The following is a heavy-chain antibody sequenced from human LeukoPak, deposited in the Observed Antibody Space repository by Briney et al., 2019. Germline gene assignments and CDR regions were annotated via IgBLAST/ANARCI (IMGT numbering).Heavy chain of an antibody. CDR3: ARDGRHTAMGY. V-gene: IGHV3-23*01. Sequence: GGSLRLSCTASGFIFSIYAMSWVRQAPGKGLEWVSSISGTGGSTYYADSVKGRFTISRDNSKNTLYLQMNSLRAEDSAVYYCARDGRHTAMGYWGQGTLVTVSS. D-gene: IGHD5-18*01. CDR2: ISGTGGST. J-gene: IGHJ4*02. CDR1: GFIFSIYA.